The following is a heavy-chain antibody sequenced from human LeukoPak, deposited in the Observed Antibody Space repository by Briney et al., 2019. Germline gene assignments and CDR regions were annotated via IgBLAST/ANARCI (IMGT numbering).Heavy chain of an antibody. V-gene: IGHV3-30*18. CDR3: AKDGQYSSSWLDY. J-gene: IGHJ4*02. D-gene: IGHD6-13*01. Sequence: PGRSLRLSCAASGFTFSSYGMHWVRQALGKGLEWVAVISYDGSNKYYADSVKGRFTISRDNSKNTLYLQMNSLRAEDTAVYYCAKDGQYSSSWLDYWGQGTLVTVSS. CDR1: GFTFSSYG. CDR2: ISYDGSNK.